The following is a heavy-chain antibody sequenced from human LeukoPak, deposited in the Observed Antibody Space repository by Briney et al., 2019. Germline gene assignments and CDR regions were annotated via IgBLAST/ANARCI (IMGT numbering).Heavy chain of an antibody. CDR3: ARISYYDSSGACFDY. CDR1: GGSFSGYY. V-gene: IGHV4-34*01. Sequence: SETLSLTCAVYGGSFSGYYWSWIRQPPGKGLEWIGEINHSGSTNYNPSLKSRVTILVDTSKNQVSLEVTSVTAADTAMYYCARISYYDSSGACFDYWGQGTLVTVSS. CDR2: INHSGST. D-gene: IGHD3-22*01. J-gene: IGHJ4*02.